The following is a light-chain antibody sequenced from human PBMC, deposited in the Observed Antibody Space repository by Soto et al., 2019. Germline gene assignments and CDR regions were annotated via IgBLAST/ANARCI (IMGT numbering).Light chain of an antibody. CDR3: RQYTSSSPSGS. J-gene: IGLJ7*01. Sequence: LTQPAAVSGSPGQSITISCTGSSSDVGGYNYVSWYQQHPGKAPKLMIYEVSNRPSGISNRFYGSKSGNTASLTLSGLQAEDDADYHCRQYTSSSPSGSVGG. V-gene: IGLV2-14*01. CDR2: EVS. CDR1: SSDVGGYNY.